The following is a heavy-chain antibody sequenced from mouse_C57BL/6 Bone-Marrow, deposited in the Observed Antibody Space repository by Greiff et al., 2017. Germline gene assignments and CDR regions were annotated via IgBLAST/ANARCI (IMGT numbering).Heavy chain of an antibody. D-gene: IGHD2-3*01. CDR1: GFTFSSYA. V-gene: IGHV5-4*01. CDR3: ARDGYDLLGD. Sequence: EVMLVESGGGLVKPGGSLKLSCAASGFTFSSYAMSWVRQTPEKRLEWVATISDGGSYTYYPDNVKGRCTISRDKAKNNLYLQMSHLKSEDTAMYYCARDGYDLLGDWGQGTTLTVSS. J-gene: IGHJ2*01. CDR2: ISDGGSYT.